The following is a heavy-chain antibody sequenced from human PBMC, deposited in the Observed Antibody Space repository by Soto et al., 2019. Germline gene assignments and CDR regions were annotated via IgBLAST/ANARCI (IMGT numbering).Heavy chain of an antibody. CDR2: ISYDGSNK. V-gene: IGHV3-30*03. D-gene: IGHD2-2*02. CDR3: AREVFEVVPTPIRAYSHGMDV. CDR1: GFTFSSYG. J-gene: IGHJ6*02. Sequence: GGSLRLSCAASGFTFSSYGMHWVRQAPGKGLEWVAVISYDGSNKYYGDSVKGRFTISRDNSKNTLYLQMNSLSVEDTAVYYCAREVFEVVPTPIRAYSHGMDVWGQGTTVTVSS.